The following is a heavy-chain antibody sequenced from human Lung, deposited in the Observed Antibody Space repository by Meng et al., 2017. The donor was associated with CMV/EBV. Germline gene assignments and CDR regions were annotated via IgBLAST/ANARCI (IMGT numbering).Heavy chain of an antibody. Sequence: SCAASGFTVRNNYMSWVRQAPGKGLEWVSVIYSDGYTYYADSVKGRFTISRDNSKDTLYLQMNSLRAEDTAVYYCAREGYCSSTTCSSYYYYGMDVWXPGNTV. CDR2: IYSDGYT. V-gene: IGHV3-53*01. D-gene: IGHD2-2*01. J-gene: IGHJ6*01. CDR3: AREGYCSSTTCSSYYYYGMDV. CDR1: GFTVRNNY.